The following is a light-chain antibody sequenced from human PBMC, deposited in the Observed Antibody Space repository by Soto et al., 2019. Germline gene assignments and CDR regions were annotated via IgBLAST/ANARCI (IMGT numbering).Light chain of an antibody. CDR2: RNN. J-gene: IGLJ2*01. CDR1: ISNIGSNF. CDR3: AAWDETRSGVV. Sequence: QSVLTQPPSASGTPGQRVTISCSGSISNIGSNFIYWYQQLPGTAPKLLIYRNNERPSGVPDRFSGSKYGTSAALAISGLRSEDEADYHCAAWDETRSGVVFGGGTQLTVL. V-gene: IGLV1-47*01.